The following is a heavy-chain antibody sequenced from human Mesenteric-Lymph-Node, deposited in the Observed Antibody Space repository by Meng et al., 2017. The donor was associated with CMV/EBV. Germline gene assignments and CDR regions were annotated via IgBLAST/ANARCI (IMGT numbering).Heavy chain of an antibody. CDR3: ATDLSGYDWVLY. V-gene: IGHV1-24*01. CDR1: GSTLTELS. J-gene: IGHJ4*02. D-gene: IGHD5-12*01. CDR2: FDPEDGET. Sequence: CKVSGSTLTELSMHWVRQGPGKGLEWMGGFDPEDGETIYAQKFQGRVTMTEDTSTDTAYMELSSLRSEDTAVYYCATDLSGYDWVLYWGQGTLVTVSS.